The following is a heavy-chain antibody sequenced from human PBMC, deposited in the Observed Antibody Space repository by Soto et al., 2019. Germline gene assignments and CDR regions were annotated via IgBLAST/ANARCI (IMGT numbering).Heavy chain of an antibody. D-gene: IGHD1-1*01. CDR3: ARDDDPGWWTGTSPPRYYFDY. V-gene: IGHV3-30-3*01. CDR1: GFTFSSYA. CDR2: ISYDGSNK. J-gene: IGHJ4*02. Sequence: QVQLVESGGGVVQPGRSLRLSCAASGFTFSSYAMHWVRQAPGKGLEWVAVISYDGSNKYYADSVKGRFTISRDNSKNTLYLRMNSLRAEDTAVYYCARDDDPGWWTGTSPPRYYFDYWGQGTLVTVSS.